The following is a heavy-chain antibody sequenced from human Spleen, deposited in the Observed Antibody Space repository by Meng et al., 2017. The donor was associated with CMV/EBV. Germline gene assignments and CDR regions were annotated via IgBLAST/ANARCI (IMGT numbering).Heavy chain of an antibody. J-gene: IGHJ4*02. Sequence: TGDVYGGSFSGKCWSWIRQRPGKELEWIVEINHSGSTNYNPSLKSRVTISVGTSKNQFSLKLSSVTAADTAVYYCARGQGSSSWYDYWGQGTLVTVSS. CDR3: ARGQGSSSWYDY. CDR1: GGSFSGKC. CDR2: INHSGST. D-gene: IGHD6-13*01. V-gene: IGHV4-34*01.